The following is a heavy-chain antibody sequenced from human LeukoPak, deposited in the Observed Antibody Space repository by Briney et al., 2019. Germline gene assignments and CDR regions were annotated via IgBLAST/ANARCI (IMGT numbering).Heavy chain of an antibody. D-gene: IGHD3-22*01. CDR2: ISPGGGTT. CDR1: GFPFGNEA. Sequence: GGSQRLSCAAPGFPFGNEAMGCVRQAPERGLEWVSTISPGGGTTYYADSVKGRFTISRDNAKNPLYLQMNSLRAEDTAVYYCARDGYYYDSSGTLDYWGQGTLVTVSS. J-gene: IGHJ4*02. V-gene: IGHV3-23*01. CDR3: ARDGYYYDSSGTLDY.